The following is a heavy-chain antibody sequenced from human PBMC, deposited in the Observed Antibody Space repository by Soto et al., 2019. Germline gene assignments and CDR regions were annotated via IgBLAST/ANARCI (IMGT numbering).Heavy chain of an antibody. V-gene: IGHV3-7*01. Sequence: GGSLRLSCEAYGFTFSSYWMGWVRQAPGKGLEWVANINRDGSERYYVDSVKGRFTISRDNAKNSVYLQMNSLRAEDSAVYYCERDQISGDGYVFDYCGQGA. CDR3: ERDQISGDGYVFDY. D-gene: IGHD5-12*01. CDR2: INRDGSER. CDR1: GFTFSSYW. J-gene: IGHJ4*02.